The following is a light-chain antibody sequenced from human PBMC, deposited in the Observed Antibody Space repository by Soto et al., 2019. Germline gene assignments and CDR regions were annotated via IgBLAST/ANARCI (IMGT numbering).Light chain of an antibody. V-gene: IGKV3-20*01. CDR2: AAS. CDR1: HSLTSRS. J-gene: IGKJ1*01. Sequence: IVLTQSPGTLSLSPGERATVSCRASHSLTSRSLAWFQQKPGRAPRLLIYAASGRATGIPDRFSGSGSGTDFTLTISRLEPEDFAVYYCQQYGNLPWTFGQGTKVEIK. CDR3: QQYGNLPWT.